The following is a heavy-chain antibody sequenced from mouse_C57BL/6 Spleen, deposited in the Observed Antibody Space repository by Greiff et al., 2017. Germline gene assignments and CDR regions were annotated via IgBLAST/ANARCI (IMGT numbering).Heavy chain of an antibody. D-gene: IGHD2-12*01. J-gene: IGHJ3*01. CDR1: GYTFTSYW. CDR3: AAGRGDDEGFAY. V-gene: IGHV1-52*01. Sequence: QVQLQQPGAELVRPGSSVKLSCKASGYTFTSYWLHWVKQRPIQGLEWIGNIDPSDSETHYNQKFKDKATLTVDKSSSTACMQLSSLTSEDSAVYYCAAGRGDDEGFAYWGKGTLVTVSA. CDR2: IDPSDSET.